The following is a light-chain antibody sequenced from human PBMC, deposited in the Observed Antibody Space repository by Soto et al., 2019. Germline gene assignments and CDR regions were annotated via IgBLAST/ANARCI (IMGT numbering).Light chain of an antibody. Sequence: DIQMTQSPSSLSASVGDRGTITCQASQDIKNYLNWYQQQPGKTPYLLSYDASNLKTGVASRFSGSGSGTHFTFIISSLQPVDIETYYCTHYDHIPPRTFGGGTKVEIK. CDR1: QDIKNY. CDR3: THYDHIPPRT. J-gene: IGKJ4*01. V-gene: IGKV1-33*01. CDR2: DAS.